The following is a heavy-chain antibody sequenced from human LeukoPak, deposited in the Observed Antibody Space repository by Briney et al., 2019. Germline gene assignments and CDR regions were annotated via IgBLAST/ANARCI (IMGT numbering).Heavy chain of an antibody. CDR3: ARGSFFGSVGLFDP. CDR1: GYTFTGYY. V-gene: IGHV1-2*02. CDR2: INPNSGGT. Sequence: ASVKVSCKASGYTFTGYYMHWVRQAPGQGLEWMGWINPNSGGTNYAQKFQGRVTMTRDTSISTAYMELSRLRSDDTAVYYCARGSFFGSVGLFDPWGQGTLVTVSS. D-gene: IGHD4-23*01. J-gene: IGHJ5*02.